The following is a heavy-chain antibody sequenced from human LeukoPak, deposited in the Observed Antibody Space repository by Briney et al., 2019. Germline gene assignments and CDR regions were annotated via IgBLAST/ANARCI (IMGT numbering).Heavy chain of an antibody. CDR3: ARRFDY. CDR1: GFIFSSYG. Sequence: GGSLRLSCAAPGFIFSSYGMHWVRQAPGKGLEWVAILSYDGRNKYSADSVKDRFTISRDNSKNTLYLQMTSLRAEDTAVYYCARRFDYWGQGILVTVSS. J-gene: IGHJ4*02. V-gene: IGHV3-30*03. CDR2: LSYDGRNK.